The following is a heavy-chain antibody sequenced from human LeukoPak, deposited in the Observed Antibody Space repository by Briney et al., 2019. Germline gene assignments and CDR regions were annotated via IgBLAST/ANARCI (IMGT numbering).Heavy chain of an antibody. J-gene: IGHJ4*02. CDR1: GGSISSSNW. D-gene: IGHD6-13*01. CDR3: ARVTTIAAAANSFDN. V-gene: IGHV4-4*02. Sequence: SETLSLTCGVSGGSISSSNWWSWVRQPPGKGLEWIGEIYHGGYTNYNPSLKSRVTISVDKSKNQFSLKLTSVTAADTAVYYCARVTTIAAAANSFDNWGQGALVTVSS. CDR2: IYHGGYT.